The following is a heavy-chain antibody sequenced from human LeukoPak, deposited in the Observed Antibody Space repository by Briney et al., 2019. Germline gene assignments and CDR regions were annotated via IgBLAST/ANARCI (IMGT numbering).Heavy chain of an antibody. CDR1: GFTFSSYG. CDR3: ARAWGSGYYSN. V-gene: IGHV3-53*01. D-gene: IGHD3-22*01. Sequence: QTGGSLRLSCAASGFTFSSYGMSWVRQAPGKGLEWVSVIYSGGSTYYADSVKGRFTISSDNAKNLLYLQMNSLRAEDTAVYYCARAWGSGYYSNWGQGTLVTVSS. J-gene: IGHJ4*02. CDR2: IYSGGST.